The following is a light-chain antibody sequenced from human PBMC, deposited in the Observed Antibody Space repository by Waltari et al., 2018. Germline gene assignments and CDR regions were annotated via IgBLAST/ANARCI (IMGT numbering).Light chain of an antibody. CDR2: EVS. J-gene: IGLJ1*01. CDR3: SSYTSSSTLDV. V-gene: IGLV2-14*01. CDR1: SSDVGGYNY. Sequence: QSALTQPASVSGSPGQSITISCTGTSSDVGGYNYVSWYQQHPCKAPKLRIYEVSNRLSGVSNRFSGSKSCNTAALTISVLQAEDEADYYCSSYTSSSTLDVFGTGTKVTVL.